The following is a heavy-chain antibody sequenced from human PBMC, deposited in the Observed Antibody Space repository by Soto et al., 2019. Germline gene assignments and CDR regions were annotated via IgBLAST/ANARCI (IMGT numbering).Heavy chain of an antibody. V-gene: IGHV3-30-3*01. CDR3: ARPLNYDFWSGNYYYYYGMDV. Sequence: GSLRLSCAASGFTFSSYAMHWVRQAPGKGLEWVAVISYDGSNKYYADSVKGRFTISRDNSKNTLYLQMNSLRAEDTAVYYCARPLNYDFWSGNYYYYYGMDVWGQGTTVTVSS. CDR2: ISYDGSNK. D-gene: IGHD3-3*01. J-gene: IGHJ6*02. CDR1: GFTFSSYA.